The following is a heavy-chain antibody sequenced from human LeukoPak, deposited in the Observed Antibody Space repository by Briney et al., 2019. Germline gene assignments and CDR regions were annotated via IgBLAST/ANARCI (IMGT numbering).Heavy chain of an antibody. Sequence: SETLSLTCTVSGGSISSSSFYWAWIRQPPGKGLEWIAMLHYDGTTYYNPSLKSRVSISIDTSKNQFSLKLNSVTAADTAVYYCASQRVWVSGWQIDSWGQGTLVTASS. CDR1: GGSISSSSFY. CDR3: ASQRVWVSGWQIDS. V-gene: IGHV4-39*01. D-gene: IGHD6-19*01. CDR2: LHYDGTT. J-gene: IGHJ4*02.